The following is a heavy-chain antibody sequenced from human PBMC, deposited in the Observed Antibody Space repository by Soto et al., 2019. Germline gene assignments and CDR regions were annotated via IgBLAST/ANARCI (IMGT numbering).Heavy chain of an antibody. Sequence: XVCMRLSSAASGFTFSSYNMNCVRQAPGKGLECVSSISSSSSYIYYADSVKGRFTISRDNAKNSLYLQMNSLRAEDTAVYYCARSAGDYYGMDVWGQGTTVTVSS. CDR3: ARSAGDYYGMDV. J-gene: IGHJ6*02. CDR1: GFTFSSYN. CDR2: ISSSSSYI. D-gene: IGHD3-10*01. V-gene: IGHV3-21*01.